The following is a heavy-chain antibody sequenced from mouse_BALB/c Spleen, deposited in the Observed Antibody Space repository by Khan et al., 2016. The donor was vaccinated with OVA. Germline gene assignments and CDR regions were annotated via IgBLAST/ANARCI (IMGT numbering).Heavy chain of an antibody. J-gene: IGHJ2*01. CDR2: INPSTGYT. CDR3: ARTGTY. Sequence: QIQLVQSGAELAKPGASVKMSCKASGYTFTSYWMHWVKQRPGQGLEWIGYINPSTGYTEYNQKFKVKATLTADKSSSTAYMQLSSLASEDSAVYYGARTGTYWGEGTTLTVSS. V-gene: IGHV1-7*01. CDR1: GYTFTSYW. D-gene: IGHD4-1*01.